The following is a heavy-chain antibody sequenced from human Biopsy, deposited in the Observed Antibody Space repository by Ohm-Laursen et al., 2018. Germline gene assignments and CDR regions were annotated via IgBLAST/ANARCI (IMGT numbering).Heavy chain of an antibody. Sequence: ASVKVSCKVSEYTLTELPIHWVRQAPGKGLEWMGGFDPEHGETLYAQKFQGRVTMTEDTSTDTAYMELSSLRSEDTAVYYCARGGSFLPSEYFHHWGQGTLVTVSS. CDR1: EYTLTELP. CDR2: FDPEHGET. D-gene: IGHD3-16*01. V-gene: IGHV1-24*01. J-gene: IGHJ1*01. CDR3: ARGGSFLPSEYFHH.